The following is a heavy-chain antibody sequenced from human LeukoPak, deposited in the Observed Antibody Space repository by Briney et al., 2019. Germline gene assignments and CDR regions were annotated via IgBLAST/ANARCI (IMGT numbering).Heavy chain of an antibody. V-gene: IGHV1-8*01. D-gene: IGHD3-3*01. CDR1: GYTFTSYD. Sequence: ASVKVSCKASGYTFTSYDINWVRQATGQGLEWMGWMNPNSGNTGYAQKFQGRVTMTRNTSISTAYMELSSLRSDDTAVYYCARDQRGITIFGVVNRPLDYWGQGTLVTVSS. CDR3: ARDQRGITIFGVVNRPLDY. CDR2: MNPNSGNT. J-gene: IGHJ4*02.